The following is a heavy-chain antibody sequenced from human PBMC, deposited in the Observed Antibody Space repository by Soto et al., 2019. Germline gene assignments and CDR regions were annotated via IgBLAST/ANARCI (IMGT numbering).Heavy chain of an antibody. D-gene: IGHD3-9*01. CDR3: ARSLGYASY. CDR2: IKENGSEK. CDR1: GFTFSSYW. J-gene: IGHJ4*02. V-gene: IGHV3-7*01. Sequence: EVQLVESGGGLVQPGGSLRLSCAASGFTFSSYWMSWVRQAPGKGLEWVASIKENGSEKDYVDSVKGRFTISRDNAKNSLDPQMNSLRAEDTAMYYCARSLGYASYWGQGTLVTVSS.